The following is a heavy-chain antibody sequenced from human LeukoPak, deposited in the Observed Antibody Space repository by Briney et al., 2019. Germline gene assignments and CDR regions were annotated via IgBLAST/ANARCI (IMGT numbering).Heavy chain of an antibody. Sequence: GGSLRLSCAASGFTFSSYWMHWVRQAPGKGLVWVSRINSDGSSTSYADSVKGRFTISRDNAKNTLNLQMNSLRAEDTAVYYCARSQLSRYCSSTSCYMDYYYYYGMDVWGQGTTVTVSS. CDR2: INSDGSST. V-gene: IGHV3-74*01. CDR1: GFTFSSYW. CDR3: ARSQLSRYCSSTSCYMDYYYYYGMDV. J-gene: IGHJ6*02. D-gene: IGHD2-2*02.